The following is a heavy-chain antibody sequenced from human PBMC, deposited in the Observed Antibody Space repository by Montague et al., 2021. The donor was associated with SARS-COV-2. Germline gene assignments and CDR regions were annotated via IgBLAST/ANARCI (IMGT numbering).Heavy chain of an antibody. CDR3: ARQGSDYCSSTSCYGADRPLDI. CDR1: GGTISSYY. Sequence: SETRSLTCTVSGGTISSYYYSRIRQPPGKALEWIGYISYIGSTNYNPFLKSRVTVSIDTSKNQFSLKLSSVTAADSAVYYCARQGSDYCSSTSCYGADRPLDIWGQGTMVTVSS. CDR2: ISYIGST. J-gene: IGHJ3*02. D-gene: IGHD2-2*01. V-gene: IGHV4-59*01.